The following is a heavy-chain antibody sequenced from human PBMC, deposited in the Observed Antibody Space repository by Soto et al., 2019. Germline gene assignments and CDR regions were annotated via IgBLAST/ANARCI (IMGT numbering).Heavy chain of an antibody. CDR2: INPSGGST. CDR1: GYTFTSYY. V-gene: IGHV1-46*01. D-gene: IGHD6-19*01. J-gene: IGHJ6*02. Sequence: GASVKVSCKASGYTFTSYYMHWVRQAPGQGLEWMGIINPSGGSTSYAQKFQGRVTMTRDTSTSTVYMELSSLRSEDTAVYYCARDGTRGLGYYYGMDVWGQGTTVTVSS. CDR3: ARDGTRGLGYYYGMDV.